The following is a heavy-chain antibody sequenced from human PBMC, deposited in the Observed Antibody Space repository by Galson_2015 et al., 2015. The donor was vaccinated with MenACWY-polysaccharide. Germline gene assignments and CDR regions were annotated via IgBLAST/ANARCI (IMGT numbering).Heavy chain of an antibody. CDR3: ARGRGGQWPRYSMDV. D-gene: IGHD6-19*01. V-gene: IGHV4-4*07. J-gene: IGHJ6*02. Sequence: SETPVLPCTVSCASLRNFFLTWIPPPAGEGPGGVWRVFARGGTHPHPPLQRRPTMSVGTAKNHVSLGLSSVTAADTAIYYCARGRGGQWPRYSMDVWGQGTTVTVSS. CDR2: VFARGGT. CDR1: CASLRNFF.